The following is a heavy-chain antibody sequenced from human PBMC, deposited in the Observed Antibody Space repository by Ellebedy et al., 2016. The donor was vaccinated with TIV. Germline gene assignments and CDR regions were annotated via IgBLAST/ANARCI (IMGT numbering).Heavy chain of an antibody. D-gene: IGHD3-9*01. J-gene: IGHJ4*02. V-gene: IGHV3-7*01. Sequence: GESLKISCAASGFTFSNYWMIWVRQAPGKGLEWVADIKQDGSVKNYMDSVKGRFTISRDNAQNLLYLQMNSRRVEDTGVYYCATDWELYDWGQGTLVTVSS. CDR1: GFTFSNYW. CDR2: IKQDGSVK. CDR3: ATDWELYD.